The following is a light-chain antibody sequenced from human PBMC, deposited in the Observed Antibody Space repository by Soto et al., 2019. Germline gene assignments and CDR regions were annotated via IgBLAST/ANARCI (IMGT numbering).Light chain of an antibody. CDR3: QQYDNWPWT. V-gene: IGKV3-20*01. J-gene: IGKJ1*01. CDR1: QTVRNNY. CDR2: DAS. Sequence: EFVLTQSPGTLSLSPGERATLSCRASQTVRNNYLAWYQQKPGQAPRLLIYDASSRATGIPDRFSGGGSGTDFTLTISSLQSEDFAVYYCQQYDNWPWTFGQGTKV.